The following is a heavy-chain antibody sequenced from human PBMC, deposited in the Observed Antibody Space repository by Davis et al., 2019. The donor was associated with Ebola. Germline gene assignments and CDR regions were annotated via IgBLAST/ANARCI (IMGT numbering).Heavy chain of an antibody. CDR2: ISGSGGST. D-gene: IGHD1-26*01. Sequence: GESLKISCAASGFTFSSYAMSWVRQAPGKGLEWVSAISGSGGSTYYADSVKGRFTISRDNSKNTLYLQMNSLRAEDTAVYYCTSTHPLRGSLDDYWGQGTLVTVSS. J-gene: IGHJ4*02. CDR1: GFTFSSYA. V-gene: IGHV3-23*01. CDR3: TSTHPLRGSLDDY.